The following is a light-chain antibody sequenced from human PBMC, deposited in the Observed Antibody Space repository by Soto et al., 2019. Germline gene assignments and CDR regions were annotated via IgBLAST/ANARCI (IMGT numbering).Light chain of an antibody. V-gene: IGLV2-23*02. CDR1: SSDVGSYNL. Sequence: QSVLTQPASVSGSPGQSITISCTGSSSDVGSYNLVSWYQQYPGKAPNLMIYEVSKWPSGVSNRFSGSKSGNTASLTISGLQAEDEADYYCCSDAGGRSWVFGGGTKLTVL. CDR2: EVS. CDR3: CSDAGGRSWV. J-gene: IGLJ3*02.